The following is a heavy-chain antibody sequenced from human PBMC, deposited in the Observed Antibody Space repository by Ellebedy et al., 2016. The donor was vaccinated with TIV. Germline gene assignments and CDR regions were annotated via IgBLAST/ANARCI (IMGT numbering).Heavy chain of an antibody. D-gene: IGHD6-13*01. J-gene: IGHJ5*02. CDR2: IYYSGST. Sequence: MPSETLSLTCTVSGGSISSYYWSWIRQPPGKGLEWIGYIYYSGSTNYKPSLKSRVTISVDTSKNQFSLKLSSVTAADTAVYYCARSAQQLVRPDGRVWFDPWGQGTLVTVSS. CDR1: GGSISSYY. CDR3: ARSAQQLVRPDGRVWFDP. V-gene: IGHV4-59*01.